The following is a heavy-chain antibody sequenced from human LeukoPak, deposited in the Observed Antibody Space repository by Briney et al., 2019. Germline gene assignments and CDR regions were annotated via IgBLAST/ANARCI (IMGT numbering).Heavy chain of an antibody. CDR2: ISGSGGST. Sequence: GGSLRLSCAASGFTFSSYGMSWVRQAPGKGLEWVSGISGSGGSTNYADSVKGRFTISRDSSKNTVYLQMNSLRAEDTAIYYCAKGTTGSYSSGWYGFPFDYWGQGTLVTVSS. CDR3: AKGTTGSYSSGWYGFPFDY. D-gene: IGHD6-19*01. V-gene: IGHV3-23*01. J-gene: IGHJ4*02. CDR1: GFTFSSYG.